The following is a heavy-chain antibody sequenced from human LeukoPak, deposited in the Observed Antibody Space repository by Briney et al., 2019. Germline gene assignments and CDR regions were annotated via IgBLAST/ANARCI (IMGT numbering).Heavy chain of an antibody. CDR1: GFTFSSYS. J-gene: IGHJ4*02. D-gene: IGHD2-2*01. CDR3: ASILGYCSSTSCPQPPFDY. V-gene: IGHV3-21*01. Sequence: GGSLRLSCAASGFTFSSYSMNWVRQAPGKGLEWVSSISSSSSYIYYADSVKGRFTISRGNAKNSLYLQMNSLRAEDTAVYYCASILGYCSSTSCPQPPFDYWGQGTLVTVSS. CDR2: ISSSSSYI.